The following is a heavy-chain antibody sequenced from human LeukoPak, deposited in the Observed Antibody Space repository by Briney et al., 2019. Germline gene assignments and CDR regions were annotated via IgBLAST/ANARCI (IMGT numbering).Heavy chain of an antibody. CDR2: IYSGGTT. D-gene: IGHD3-3*01. CDR3: ARLKARFLEGMDV. J-gene: IGHJ6*02. CDR1: GFTVSSNY. V-gene: IGHV3-66*04. Sequence: PGGSLRLSCAASGFTVSSNYISWVRQAPGKGLEWISVIYSGGTTYYADSVKGRFTISRDNSKNTLHLQMNSLRAEDTAVYYCARLKARFLEGMDVWGQGTTVTVSS.